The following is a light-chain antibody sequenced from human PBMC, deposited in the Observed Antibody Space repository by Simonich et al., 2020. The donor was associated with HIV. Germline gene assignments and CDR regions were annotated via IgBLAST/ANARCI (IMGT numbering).Light chain of an antibody. Sequence: QSALTQPASVSGSPGPSITISCTVTSSDVGSYNLFSWYQQHPGKAPKLMVYEGNTRASGVSDRFSGSKPGNTASLTISGLQAEDEADYYCCSYAHTMVFGGGTKLTVL. V-gene: IGLV2-23*01. CDR1: SSDVGSYNL. J-gene: IGLJ3*02. CDR2: EGN. CDR3: CSYAHTMV.